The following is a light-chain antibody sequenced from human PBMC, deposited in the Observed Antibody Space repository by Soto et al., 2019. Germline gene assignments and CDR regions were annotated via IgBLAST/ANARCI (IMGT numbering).Light chain of an antibody. Sequence: QSVLTQPRSVSGSPGQSVTISCTGTSSDVGGYNYVSWYQQHPGKAPEVIIYHVSERPSGVPDRFSGSKSVNTASLTISGLQAEDEADYYCCSFAGNYNWVFGGGTKLTVL. J-gene: IGLJ3*02. CDR1: SSDVGGYNY. V-gene: IGLV2-11*01. CDR3: CSFAGNYNWV. CDR2: HVS.